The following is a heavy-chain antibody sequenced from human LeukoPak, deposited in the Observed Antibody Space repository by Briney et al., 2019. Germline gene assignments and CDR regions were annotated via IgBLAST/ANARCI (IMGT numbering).Heavy chain of an antibody. D-gene: IGHD6-19*01. CDR3: ARDGVAGGFDY. CDR1: GGSIGSYY. Sequence: SETLSLTCTVPGGSIGSYYRNWIRQAPGKGLEWIGYIHYSGSTNHNSSLKSRVTISVDTSKNQYSLKLSSVTAADTAVYYCARDGVAGGFDYWGQGTLVTVSS. V-gene: IGHV4-59*01. J-gene: IGHJ4*02. CDR2: IHYSGST.